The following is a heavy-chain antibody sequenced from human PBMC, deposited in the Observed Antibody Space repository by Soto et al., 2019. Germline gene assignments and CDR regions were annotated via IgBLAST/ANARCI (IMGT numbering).Heavy chain of an antibody. D-gene: IGHD1-1*01. CDR2: ISRSARTI. J-gene: IGHJ2*01. CDR3: ARDNRGGSPDWYFDL. V-gene: IGHV3-48*03. Sequence: VYKAPGKGLEWVSYISRSARTIYYADSVKGRFTISRDNAKNSLYLQMNSLRAEDTAVYYCARDNRGGSPDWYFDLWGRGTLVTGSS.